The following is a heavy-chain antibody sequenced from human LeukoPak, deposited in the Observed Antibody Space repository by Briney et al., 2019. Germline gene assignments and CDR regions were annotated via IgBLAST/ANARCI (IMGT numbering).Heavy chain of an antibody. CDR1: GFTFSSYA. V-gene: IGHV3-23*01. CDR2: ISGSGGST. Sequence: PGGSLRLSCAASGFTFSSYAMSWVRQAPGKGLEWVSAISGSGGSTYYADSVKGRFTISRDNSKNTLYLQMNSLRAEDTAVYYCAKDQSYGSGSYYNGFGLEVFAKVFDYWGQGTLVTVSS. CDR3: AKDQSYGSGSYYNGFGLEVFAKVFDY. J-gene: IGHJ4*02. D-gene: IGHD3-10*01.